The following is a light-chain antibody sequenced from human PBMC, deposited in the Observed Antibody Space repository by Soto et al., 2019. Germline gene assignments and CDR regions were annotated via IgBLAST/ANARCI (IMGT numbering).Light chain of an antibody. Sequence: AIQLTQSPSSLSASVGDRVSITCRASQGISSALAWYQHKPGKPPKILIYDASGLQSGVPSRFSGSESGRECTLAIRSLQPEDFATYYCQQLKSYPFTFGQGTRLEIK. CDR1: QGISSA. V-gene: IGKV1-13*02. J-gene: IGKJ5*01. CDR3: QQLKSYPFT. CDR2: DAS.